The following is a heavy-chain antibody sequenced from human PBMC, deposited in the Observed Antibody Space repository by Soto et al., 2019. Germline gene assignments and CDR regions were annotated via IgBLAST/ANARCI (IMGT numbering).Heavy chain of an antibody. CDR2: IHMDGREK. Sequence: EVQLVESGGGLVQPGGSLRLSCAASGFTFGSYWMSWVRQAPGKGLEWLATIHMDGREKKYVDSVKGRFTMSRDNAKRSLYLQMDSLRAEDTAVYYCARESGYGSGSSVNHYVDYWGHGALVTVSS. V-gene: IGHV3-7*01. D-gene: IGHD3-10*01. J-gene: IGHJ4*01. CDR1: GFTFGSYW. CDR3: ARESGYGSGSSVNHYVDY.